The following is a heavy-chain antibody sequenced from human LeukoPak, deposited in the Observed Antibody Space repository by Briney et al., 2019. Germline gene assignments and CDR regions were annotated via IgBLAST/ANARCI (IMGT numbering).Heavy chain of an antibody. J-gene: IGHJ5*02. CDR3: ARECYCGNPLTS. D-gene: IGHD4-23*01. CDR2: LSGSSLYT. Sequence: GGSLRLSCTTSAGTSIINGRICCRQAPGKGLEWVSTLSGSSLYTHYADSVKGRFTISRDNSKNTLYLLMNSLRNEGSAIYYSARECYCGNPLTSWGQGTLVSVSS. V-gene: IGHV3-23*01. CDR1: AGTSIING.